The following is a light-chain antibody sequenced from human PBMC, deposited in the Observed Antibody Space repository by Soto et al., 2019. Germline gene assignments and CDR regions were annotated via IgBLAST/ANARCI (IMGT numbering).Light chain of an antibody. J-gene: IGLJ2*01. CDR2: DVN. V-gene: IGLV2-11*01. CDR1: SSDVVGYHY. CDR3: CSYAGSYTLV. Sequence: QSVLTQPRSLSGSPGQSVTLSCTGTSSDVVGYHYVSWYQHHPGKAPKIIIYDVNKRPSGVPDRFSGSKSGNTASLTISGLQTEDEADYYCCSYAGSYTLVFGGGTKVTVL.